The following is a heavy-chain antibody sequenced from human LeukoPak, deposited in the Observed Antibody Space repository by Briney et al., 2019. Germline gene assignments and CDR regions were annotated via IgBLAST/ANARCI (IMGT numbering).Heavy chain of an antibody. V-gene: IGHV3-53*01. CDR2: IYSGGST. Sequence: PGGSLRLSCAASGFTVSSNYMSWVRQAPGKGLEWGSVIYSGGSTYYADSVKGRFPISRDNSKNTLYLQMNSLRAEDTAVYYCVRGDYGDYTLFDYWGQGTLVTVSS. D-gene: IGHD4-17*01. CDR1: GFTVSSNY. CDR3: VRGDYGDYTLFDY. J-gene: IGHJ4*02.